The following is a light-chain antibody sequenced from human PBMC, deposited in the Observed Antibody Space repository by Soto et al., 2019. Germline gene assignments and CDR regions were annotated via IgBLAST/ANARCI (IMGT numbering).Light chain of an antibody. CDR1: SGDICNYNY. V-gene: IGLV2-14*01. Sequence: QSVLSPPASVSGSPGQSTTISCTGTSGDICNYNYVYWYQHHPGKATRLLIYEVYNRPSGVSNRFYGSKYGEKASLTISGLQAEDEGDYYFTSYRSSSSTYVFGTGTRVTVL. CDR3: TSYRSSSSTYV. J-gene: IGLJ1*01. CDR2: EVY.